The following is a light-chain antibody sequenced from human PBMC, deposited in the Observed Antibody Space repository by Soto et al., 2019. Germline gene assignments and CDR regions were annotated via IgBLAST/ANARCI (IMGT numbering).Light chain of an antibody. Sequence: EIVMTQSPATLSVSPGARVTLSCRASQDIRSSLAWYQQKPGQAPRLLIYGASIRATGVPATFSGSGSGTEFTLSISSLQSEHLGVYYCQQDSSWPLTFGGGTKVDI. V-gene: IGKV3-15*01. CDR3: QQDSSWPLT. CDR1: QDIRSS. J-gene: IGKJ4*02. CDR2: GAS.